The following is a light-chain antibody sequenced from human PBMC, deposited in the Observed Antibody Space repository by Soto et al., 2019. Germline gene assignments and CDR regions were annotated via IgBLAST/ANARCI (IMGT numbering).Light chain of an antibody. CDR2: RAS. J-gene: IGKJ1*01. Sequence: EIVMTHSPATLSVSPCEGAALSVRASQNVINNVAWYQQKPGQAPRLLIYRASTRATGIPARFSGSGSGTDFTLTISGLQSEDFAVYYCQQYNNWPRTFGQGTKVDIK. CDR3: QQYNNWPRT. V-gene: IGKV3-15*01. CDR1: QNVINN.